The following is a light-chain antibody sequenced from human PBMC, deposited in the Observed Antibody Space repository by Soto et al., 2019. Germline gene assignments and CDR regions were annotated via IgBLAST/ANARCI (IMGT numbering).Light chain of an antibody. CDR2: AAS. V-gene: IGKV1-39*01. CDR3: QQSFSTRWT. J-gene: IGKJ1*01. CDR1: QSISFY. Sequence: DVQMTQSPSSLSASVGDRVTITCRASQSISFYLNWYQQKPGKAPELLTYAASSLQSGVPSRFSGSGSGTDFALTITSLQPEDFATYFCQQSFSTRWTLGQGTKVDIK.